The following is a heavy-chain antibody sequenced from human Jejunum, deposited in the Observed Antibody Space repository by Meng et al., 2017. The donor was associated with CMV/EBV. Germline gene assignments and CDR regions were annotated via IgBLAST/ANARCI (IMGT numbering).Heavy chain of an antibody. J-gene: IGHJ4*02. Sequence: EVELVGSGVGLFQPGGSLRLYCVVAGFIVSSNYMSWVRQAQGKGLEWVSVIYSGGGTRYADSVKGRFTISRDISQNTVHLHMNSLRVEDTAVYYCASDGNGYYVDYWGQGTLVTVSS. CDR3: ASDGNGYYVDY. V-gene: IGHV3-66*01. CDR2: IYSGGGT. D-gene: IGHD3-3*01. CDR1: GFIVSSNY.